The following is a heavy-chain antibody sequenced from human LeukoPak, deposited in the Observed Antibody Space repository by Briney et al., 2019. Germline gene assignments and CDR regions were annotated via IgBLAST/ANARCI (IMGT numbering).Heavy chain of an antibody. CDR3: ASPPHDSSGYYYYHY. CDR1: GYTFTSYY. D-gene: IGHD3-22*01. J-gene: IGHJ4*02. Sequence: ASVKVSCKASGYTFTSYYMHWVRQAPGQGLEWMGIINPSGGSTSYAQKFQGRVTMTRDMSTSTVYMELSSLRSEDTAVYYCASPPHDSSGYYYYHYWGQGTLVTVSS. CDR2: INPSGGST. V-gene: IGHV1-46*01.